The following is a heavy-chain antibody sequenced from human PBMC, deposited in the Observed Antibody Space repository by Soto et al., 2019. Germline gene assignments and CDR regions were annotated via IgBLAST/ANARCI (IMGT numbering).Heavy chain of an antibody. CDR3: ARDRMYSSSWYSY. Sequence: GGSLRLSCASSGFTFSDSSITWIRQPPGKGLDWVSYISSSGSTIYYADSVKGRVTVSRDNAKNSLYLQRNSLRAEDTAMYYCARDRMYSSSWYSYWGQGHLVTV. V-gene: IGHV3-11*01. D-gene: IGHD6-13*01. CDR1: GFTFSDSS. J-gene: IGHJ4*02. CDR2: ISSSGSTI.